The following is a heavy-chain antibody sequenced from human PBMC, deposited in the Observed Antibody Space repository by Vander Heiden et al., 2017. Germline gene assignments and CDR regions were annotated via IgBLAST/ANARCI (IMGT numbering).Heavy chain of an antibody. CDR3: AKDLSGGSYYTAFDI. J-gene: IGHJ3*02. CDR2: ISYDGSYK. CDR1: GFTFNSYG. D-gene: IGHD1-26*01. V-gene: IGHV3-30*18. Sequence: QVQLEESGGGVVQPGRSLRLSCAASGFTFNSYGMHWVRQAPGKGLEWVAVISYDGSYKDYADSVKGRFTISRDNSKNTLFLQMSSLRPEDTALYYCAKDLSGGSYYTAFDIWGLGTMVTVSS.